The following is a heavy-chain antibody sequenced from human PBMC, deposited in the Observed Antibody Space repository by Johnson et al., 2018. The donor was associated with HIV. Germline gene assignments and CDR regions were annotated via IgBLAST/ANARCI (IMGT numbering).Heavy chain of an antibody. J-gene: IGHJ3*02. D-gene: IGHD5-12*01. Sequence: VQLVESGGGLVKPGGSLRLSCGASGFTFSDSYMNWIRQAPGKGLEWVSYISSSCSTIYYADSVKGRFTISRDNAKNSLYLQMNSLRAEDTAVYYCARDTYDEVTRGAFDIWGQGTMVTVSS. CDR2: ISSSCSTI. CDR3: ARDTYDEVTRGAFDI. CDR1: GFTFSDSY. V-gene: IGHV3-11*04.